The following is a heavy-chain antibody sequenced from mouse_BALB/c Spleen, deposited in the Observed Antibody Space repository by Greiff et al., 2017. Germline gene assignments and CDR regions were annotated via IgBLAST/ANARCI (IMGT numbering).Heavy chain of an antibody. CDR2: ISSGGSYT. V-gene: IGHV5-9-4*01. CDR1: GFTFSSYA. J-gene: IGHJ3*01. CDR3: ARMMVTTDPWFAY. Sequence: EVQRVESGGGLVKPGGSLKLSCAASGFTFSSYAMSWVRQSPEKRLEWVAEISSGGSYTYYPDTVTGRFTISRDNAKNTLYLEMSSLRSEDTAMYYCARMMVTTDPWFAYWGQGTLVTVSA. D-gene: IGHD2-3*01.